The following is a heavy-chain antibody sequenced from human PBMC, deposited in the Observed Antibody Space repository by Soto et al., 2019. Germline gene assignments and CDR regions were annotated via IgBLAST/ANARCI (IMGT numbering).Heavy chain of an antibody. CDR3: ARVKVSYSSSWTRYYFDY. CDR2: ISAYNGNT. CDR1: GYTFTSYG. Sequence: GASVKVSCKASGYTFTSYGISWVRQAPGQGLEWMGWISAYNGNTNYAQKLQGRVTMTTDTSTSTAYVELRSLRSDDTAVYYCARVKVSYSSSWTRYYFDYWGQGTLVTVSS. D-gene: IGHD6-13*01. J-gene: IGHJ4*02. V-gene: IGHV1-18*01.